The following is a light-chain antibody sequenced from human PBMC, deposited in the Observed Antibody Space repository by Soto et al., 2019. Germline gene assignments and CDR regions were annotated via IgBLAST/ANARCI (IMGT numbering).Light chain of an antibody. V-gene: IGLV1-51*01. Sequence: QSVLTQPPSVSAAPGQEVTISCSGSSSNIADNSVSWYQQLPGTAPKLLIYDNDKRPSGIPARFSGSKSGTSATLGITGLQTGDEADYYCGAWDSSLTVYVFGSGTKVTVL. J-gene: IGLJ1*01. CDR2: DND. CDR1: SSNIADNS. CDR3: GAWDSSLTVYV.